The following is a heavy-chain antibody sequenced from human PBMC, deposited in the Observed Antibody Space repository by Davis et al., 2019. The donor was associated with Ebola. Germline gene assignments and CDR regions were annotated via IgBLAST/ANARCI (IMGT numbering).Heavy chain of an antibody. V-gene: IGHV3-21*01. D-gene: IGHD1-26*01. J-gene: IGHJ3*02. CDR2: ISSSGSYI. CDR1: GFTFRTDN. CDR3: ARGGGSYYLGAFDI. Sequence: GESLKISCAASGFTFRTDNIHWVRQTPGKGLEWVSSISSSGSYIFYADSVKGRFTIPRDNARNSVYLQLNSLRVEDTAVYYCARGGGSYYLGAFDIWGQGTMVTVSS.